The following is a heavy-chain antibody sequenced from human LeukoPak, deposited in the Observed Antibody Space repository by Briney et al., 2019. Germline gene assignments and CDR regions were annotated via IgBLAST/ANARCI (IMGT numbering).Heavy chain of an antibody. CDR3: AKARTSGYSSSWFASFDY. CDR2: ISWNSGSI. Sequence: GGSLRLSCAASGFTFDDYAMHWVRQAPGKGLEWVSGISWNSGSIGYADSVKGRFTISRDNAKNSLYLQMNSLRAEDMALYYCAKARTSGYSSSWFASFDYWGQGTLVTVSS. D-gene: IGHD6-13*01. V-gene: IGHV3-9*03. J-gene: IGHJ4*02. CDR1: GFTFDDYA.